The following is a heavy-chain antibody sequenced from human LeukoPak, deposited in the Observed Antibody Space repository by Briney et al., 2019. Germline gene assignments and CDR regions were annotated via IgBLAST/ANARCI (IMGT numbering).Heavy chain of an antibody. CDR3: ARDTRGDYGGPGAFDI. CDR2: ISGSGGST. CDR1: GFTFSSYA. V-gene: IGHV3-23*01. D-gene: IGHD4-23*01. J-gene: IGHJ3*02. Sequence: GGSLRLSCAASGFTFSSYAMSWVRQAPGKGLEWVSGISGSGGSTYYADSVKGRFTISRDNSKNTLYLQMNSLRAEDTALYHCARDTRGDYGGPGAFDIWGQGTMVTVSS.